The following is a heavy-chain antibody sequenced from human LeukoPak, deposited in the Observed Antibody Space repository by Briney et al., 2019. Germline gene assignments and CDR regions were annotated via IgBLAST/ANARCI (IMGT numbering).Heavy chain of an antibody. CDR2: ISTNWDST. V-gene: IGHV3-64D*06. CDR1: GFTFSSYF. Sequence: GGSLRLSCSASGFTFSSYFMHWVRQAPGKGLEDVSAISTNWDSTYYADSVKSRFTISRDNSKKTLYLQMSSLRPEDTAVYYCVKGSSSGWYGTFDYWGQGTLVTVSS. CDR3: VKGSSSGWYGTFDY. J-gene: IGHJ4*02. D-gene: IGHD6-19*01.